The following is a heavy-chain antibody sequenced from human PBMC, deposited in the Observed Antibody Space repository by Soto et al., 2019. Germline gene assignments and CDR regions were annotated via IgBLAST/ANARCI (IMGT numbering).Heavy chain of an antibody. V-gene: IGHV1-69*02. CDR3: ARTTGPHAFDI. Sequence: QVQLVQSGAEVKKPGSSVKVSCKASGGTFSSYTISWLRQAPGQGLEWMGRIIPILGIANYAQKFQGRVTITADKSTSTAYMELSSLRSEDTAVYYCARTTGPHAFDIWGQGTMVTVSS. J-gene: IGHJ3*02. CDR2: IIPILGIA. CDR1: GGTFSSYT. D-gene: IGHD1-1*01.